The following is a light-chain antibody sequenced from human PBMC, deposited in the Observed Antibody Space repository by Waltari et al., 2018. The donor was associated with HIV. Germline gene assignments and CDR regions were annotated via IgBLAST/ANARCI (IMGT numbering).Light chain of an antibody. CDR3: SSYTALSTVL. CDR1: C. V-gene: IGLV2-14*03. Sequence: QTALTQPASVSGSPGQSITISCTGLCCSSPSSPSKLLIHDVNKRPSGVSDRFSGSKSGNAASLTISGLQAEDEADYYCSSYTALSTVLFGGGTKVTVL. J-gene: IGLJ2*01. CDR2: DVN.